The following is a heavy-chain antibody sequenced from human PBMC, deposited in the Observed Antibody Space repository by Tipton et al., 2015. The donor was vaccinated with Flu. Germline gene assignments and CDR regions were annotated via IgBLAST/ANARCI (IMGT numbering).Heavy chain of an antibody. CDR1: GGSISPYY. Sequence: TLSLTCTVSGGSISPYYWNWTRQPPGKGLEWIGYYVSDTGTTDYNPSLRSRVAISEDTSTNQFFLKLSSVTAADTAVYYCARASAPVRGSYQGGGFDVWGQGTVVTVSS. CDR2: VSDTGTT. V-gene: IGHV4-59*01. J-gene: IGHJ3*01. D-gene: IGHD1-26*01. CDR3: ARASAPVRGSYQGGGFDV.